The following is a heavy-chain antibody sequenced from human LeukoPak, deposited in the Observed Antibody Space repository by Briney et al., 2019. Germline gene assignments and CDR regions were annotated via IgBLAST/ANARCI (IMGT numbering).Heavy chain of an antibody. CDR1: GGSISSYY. Sequence: SETLTLSCTASGGSISSYYWSWIRQAAGKGLEWIWRIYTSGSTNYNPSLKSRVTMSVATSRNQFSLKLSSVTAADTAVYYCARNPGDRPETGFDYWGQGTLVTVSS. J-gene: IGHJ4*02. CDR2: IYTSGST. D-gene: IGHD1-14*01. CDR3: ARNPGDRPETGFDY. V-gene: IGHV4-4*07.